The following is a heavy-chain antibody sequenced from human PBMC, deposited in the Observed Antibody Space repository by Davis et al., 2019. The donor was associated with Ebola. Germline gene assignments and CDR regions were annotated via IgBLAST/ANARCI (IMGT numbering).Heavy chain of an antibody. J-gene: IGHJ6*02. V-gene: IGHV1-2*02. CDR3: ARAPDYGLHRGLGV. Sequence: ASVKVSCKASGYTFTGYYMHWVRQAPGQGLEWMGWINPNSGGTNYAQKCQGRVTMTRDTSISTSYMELSSMRSDDTAFYFCARAPDYGLHRGLGVWGPGTTVTVSS. CDR1: GYTFTGYY. D-gene: IGHD3-16*01. CDR2: INPNSGGT.